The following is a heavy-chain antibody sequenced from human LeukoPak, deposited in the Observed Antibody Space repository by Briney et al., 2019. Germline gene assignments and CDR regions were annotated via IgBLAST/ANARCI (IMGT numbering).Heavy chain of an antibody. D-gene: IGHD2-15*01. CDR3: ARVPRGYCGGGSCFLFDS. Sequence: SETLSFTCTVSGGSISSGGYYWSWIRHHPGKVLEWIGHIYNSGSTYYNPSLESRVSISVDTSKNQFSLKLSSVTAADTAVYYCARVPRGYCGGGSCFLFDSWGQGTLVTVSS. V-gene: IGHV4-31*03. CDR1: GGSISSGGYY. CDR2: IYNSGST. J-gene: IGHJ5*01.